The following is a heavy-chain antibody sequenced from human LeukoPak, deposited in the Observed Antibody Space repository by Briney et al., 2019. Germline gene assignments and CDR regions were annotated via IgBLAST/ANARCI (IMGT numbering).Heavy chain of an antibody. D-gene: IGHD6-19*01. CDR3: ARVGYSSGWRAPDFDY. CDR1: GFTFSDYY. CDR2: ISSSGSTI. Sequence: PGGSLRLSCAASGFTFSDYYMSWIRQAPGKGLEWVSYISSSGSTIYYADSVKGRFTISRDNAKNSLYLQMNSLRADDTAVYYCARVGYSSGWRAPDFDYWGQGTLVTVSS. J-gene: IGHJ4*02. V-gene: IGHV3-11*04.